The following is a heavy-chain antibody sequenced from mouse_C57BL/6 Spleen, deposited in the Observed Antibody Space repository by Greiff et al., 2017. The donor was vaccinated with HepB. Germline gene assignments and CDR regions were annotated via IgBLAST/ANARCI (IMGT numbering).Heavy chain of an antibody. CDR1: GYTFTSYW. V-gene: IGHV1-69*01. J-gene: IGHJ3*01. CDR3: ARNGDYGSRSSWFAY. D-gene: IGHD1-1*01. Sequence: QVQLQQPGAELVMPGASVKLSCKASGYTFTSYWMHWVKQRPGQGLEWIGEIDPSDSYTNYNQKFKGKSTLTVDKSSSTAYMQLSSLTSEDSAVYYCARNGDYGSRSSWFAYWGQGTLVTVSA. CDR2: IDPSDSYT.